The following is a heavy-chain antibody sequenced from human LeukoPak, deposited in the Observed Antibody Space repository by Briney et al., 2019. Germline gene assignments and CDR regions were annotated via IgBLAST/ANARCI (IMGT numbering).Heavy chain of an antibody. J-gene: IGHJ4*02. V-gene: IGHV4-4*07. CDR2: IYATGST. CDR1: GDFIRSYW. Sequence: SETLSLTCDVSGDFIRSYWWGWVRQPAGKGLEWIGRIYATGSTKFNPSLTSRLTMSMDTSTNRISLNLTSVTAADTAIYFCARQGYTASYYFLDFWSQGMLVTVSS. D-gene: IGHD1-26*01. CDR3: ARQGYTASYYFLDF.